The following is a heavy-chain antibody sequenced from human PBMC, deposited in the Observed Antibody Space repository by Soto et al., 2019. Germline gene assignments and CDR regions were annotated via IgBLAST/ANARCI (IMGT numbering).Heavy chain of an antibody. CDR2: IYYSGST. J-gene: IGHJ5*02. Sequence: SETLSLTCTVSGGSISSYYWSWIRQPPGKGLEWIGYIYYSGSTNYNPSLKSRVTISVDTSKNQFSLKLSSVTAADTAVYYCARGGRYYDSSGYPFWWFDPWGQGTLVTVS. CDR3: ARGGRYYDSSGYPFWWFDP. V-gene: IGHV4-59*01. D-gene: IGHD3-22*01. CDR1: GGSISSYY.